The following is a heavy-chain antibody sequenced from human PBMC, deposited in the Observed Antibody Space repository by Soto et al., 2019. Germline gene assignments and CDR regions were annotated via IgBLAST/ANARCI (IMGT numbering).Heavy chain of an antibody. V-gene: IGHV3-7*01. CDR1: GFTFSSYW. CDR3: ARDNATVTDDYYYYYMDV. J-gene: IGHJ6*03. Sequence: GSLRLSCAASGFTFSSYWMSWVRQAPGKGLEWVANIKQDGSEKYYVDSVKGRFTISRDNAKNSLYLQMNSLRAEDTAVYYCARDNATVTDDYYYYYMDVWGKGTTVTVSS. D-gene: IGHD4-17*01. CDR2: IKQDGSEK.